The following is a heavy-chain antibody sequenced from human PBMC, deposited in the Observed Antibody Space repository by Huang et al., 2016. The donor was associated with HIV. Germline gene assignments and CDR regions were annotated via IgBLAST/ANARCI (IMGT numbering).Heavy chain of an antibody. Sequence: ELKLLESGGGLVQPGGSLILSVAASGFSFSSFPMTWVRPAPVKVREVGSSISGRDKTTCYAYHVKGRCTISRDNSKNTRYLQMKSRRVDDTAVDYCAKDRVAGTGHSCDPWGQGTLVTVSS. J-gene: IGHJ5*02. D-gene: IGHD6-19*01. CDR1: GFSFSSFP. CDR2: ISGRDKTT. CDR3: AKDRVAGTGHSCDP. V-gene: IGHV3-23*01.